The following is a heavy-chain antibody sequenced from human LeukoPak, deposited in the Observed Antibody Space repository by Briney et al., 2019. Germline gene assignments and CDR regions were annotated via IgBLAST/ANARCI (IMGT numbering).Heavy chain of an antibody. J-gene: IGHJ4*02. CDR2: ISGSGGST. V-gene: IGHV3-23*01. D-gene: IGHD6-13*01. CDR3: ATHSSSWYVGYFDY. CDR1: GFTVSGNY. Sequence: PGGSLRLSCAVSGFTVSGNYMSWVRQAPGKGLGWVSAISGSGGSTYYADSVKGRFTISRDNSKNTLYLQMNSLRAEDTAVYYCATHSSSWYVGYFDYWGQGTLVTVSS.